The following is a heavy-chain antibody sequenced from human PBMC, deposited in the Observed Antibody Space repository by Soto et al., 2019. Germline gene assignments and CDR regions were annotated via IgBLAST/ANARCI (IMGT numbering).Heavy chain of an antibody. V-gene: IGHV4-30-4*01. CDR3: ARGGEGNSGYFDY. CDR1: GGSISSDDYY. D-gene: IGHD1-26*01. J-gene: IGHJ4*02. Sequence: QVQLQESGPGLVKPSQTLTLTCTVSGGSISSDDYYWNWIRQSPGKGLEWIGTIYSSGSTYYNLSLKGRVTIPVDKARKQLALNLRSVTAADTAVFYWARGGEGNSGYFDYWGQGALVTVSS. CDR2: IYSSGST.